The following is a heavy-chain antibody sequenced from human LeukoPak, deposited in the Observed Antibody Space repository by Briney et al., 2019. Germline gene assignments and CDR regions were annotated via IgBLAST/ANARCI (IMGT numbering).Heavy chain of an antibody. Sequence: GRSLRLSCAASGFIFSTYSMNWVRQSPGKGLEWVSSISGGSNYIYYADSVKGRFTISRDNAKNSLFLQMNSLRAEDTAVYYCARDFGDSSEYFQHWGQGTLVTVSS. V-gene: IGHV3-21*01. J-gene: IGHJ1*01. D-gene: IGHD6-13*01. CDR1: GFIFSTYS. CDR2: ISGGSNYI. CDR3: ARDFGDSSEYFQH.